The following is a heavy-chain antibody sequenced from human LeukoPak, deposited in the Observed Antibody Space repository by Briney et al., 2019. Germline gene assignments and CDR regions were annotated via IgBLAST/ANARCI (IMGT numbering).Heavy chain of an antibody. CDR1: GGSISSSSYY. CDR3: AREYTLYRSGWFLDY. Sequence: PSETLSLTCTVSGGSISSSSYYWGWIRQPPGKGLEWIGSIYYSGSTYYNPSLKSRVTISVDTSKNQFSLILSSVTAADTAVYYCAREYTLYRSGWFLDYWGQGTVVTVSS. V-gene: IGHV4-39*07. D-gene: IGHD6-19*01. CDR2: IYYSGST. J-gene: IGHJ4*02.